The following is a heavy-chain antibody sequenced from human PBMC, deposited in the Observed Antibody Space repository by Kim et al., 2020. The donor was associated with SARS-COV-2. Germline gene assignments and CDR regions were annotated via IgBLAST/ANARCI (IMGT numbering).Heavy chain of an antibody. CDR3: AGAFGDYGLDY. CDR1: GFIFSRYG. V-gene: IGHV3-33*01. CDR2: IWYDGSEK. J-gene: IGHJ4*02. Sequence: GGSLRLSCAASGFIFSRYGMHWVCQAPGKGLEWVAVIWYDGSEKNYADSVKGRFTISRDNSKNTLYLQMNSLRVEDTAVYYCAGAFGDYGLDYWGQGTLVTVSS. D-gene: IGHD4-17*01.